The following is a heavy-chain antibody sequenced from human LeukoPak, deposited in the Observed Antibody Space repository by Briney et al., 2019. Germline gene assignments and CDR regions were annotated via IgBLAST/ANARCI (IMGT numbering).Heavy chain of an antibody. D-gene: IGHD3-10*01. Sequence: GGSLRLSCAASGFTVSSNYMSWVRQAPGKGLEWISVIYSGGSTYYADSVKGRFTISRDNSKNTLYLQMNSLRAEDTAVYYCARSIYYASGSYFDYWGQATLVTVSS. V-gene: IGHV3-53*01. CDR1: GFTVSSNY. CDR2: IYSGGST. J-gene: IGHJ4*02. CDR3: ARSIYYASGSYFDY.